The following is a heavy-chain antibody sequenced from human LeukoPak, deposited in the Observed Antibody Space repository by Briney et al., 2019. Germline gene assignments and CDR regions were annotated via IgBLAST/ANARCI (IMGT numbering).Heavy chain of an antibody. J-gene: IGHJ4*02. CDR3: ARDTAMASDY. Sequence: GSLRLSCAASGFTFSSYAMHWVRQAPGKGLEWVAVIPYDGSNKYYADSVKGRFTISRDNSKNTLYLQMNSLRAEDTAVYYCARDTAMASDYWGQGTLVTVSS. CDR2: IPYDGSNK. D-gene: IGHD5-18*01. CDR1: GFTFSSYA. V-gene: IGHV3-30-3*01.